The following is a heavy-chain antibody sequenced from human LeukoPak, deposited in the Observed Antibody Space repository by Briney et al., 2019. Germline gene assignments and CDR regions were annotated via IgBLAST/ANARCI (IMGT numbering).Heavy chain of an antibody. CDR3: ARARTVVTPFDAFDI. CDR1: GYTFTRYY. J-gene: IGHJ3*02. V-gene: IGHV1-46*01. CDR2: INPSGGSP. Sequence: ASVTVSCKASGYTFTRYYMHWVRQAPGQGLEWMGIINPSGGSPSYAQNFQGSVTMTRDTSTSTVYMELSSLRSEDTAVYYCARARTVVTPFDAFDIWGQGTMVTVSS. D-gene: IGHD4-23*01.